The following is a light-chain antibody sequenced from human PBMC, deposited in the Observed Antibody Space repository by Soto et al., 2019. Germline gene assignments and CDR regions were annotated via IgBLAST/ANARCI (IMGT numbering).Light chain of an antibody. Sequence: DIQMTQSPSSLSASVGDRVTITCRASQSISTYVNWYQQRPGKDPKVLLFGSSSLQIGVPSRFSGSGYGTDFNLTVNNLQTEDFATYDCQQRYEFTWTFGQGTKVDIK. J-gene: IGKJ1*01. CDR2: GSS. CDR3: QQRYEFTWT. V-gene: IGKV1-39*01. CDR1: QSISTY.